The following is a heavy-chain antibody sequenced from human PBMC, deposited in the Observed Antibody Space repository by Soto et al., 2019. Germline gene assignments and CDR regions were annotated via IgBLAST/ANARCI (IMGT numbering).Heavy chain of an antibody. J-gene: IGHJ4*02. CDR1: GGTFSSYT. Sequence: SVKVSCKASGGTFSSYTISWVRQAPGQGLEWMGRIIPILGIANYAQKFQGRVTITADKSTSTAYMELSSLRSEDTAVYYCARDPYRDDIVVVPAAIGYWGQGTLVTVSS. D-gene: IGHD2-2*01. V-gene: IGHV1-69*04. CDR3: ARDPYRDDIVVVPAAIGY. CDR2: IIPILGIA.